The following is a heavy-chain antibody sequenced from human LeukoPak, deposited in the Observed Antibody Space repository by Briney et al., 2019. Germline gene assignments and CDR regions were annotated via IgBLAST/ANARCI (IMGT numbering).Heavy chain of an antibody. V-gene: IGHV3-23*01. CDR2: ISGGGGNT. CDR3: AKDDNYIRFLS. J-gene: IGHJ5*02. Sequence: PGGSLRRSCAGSAFTFSSHGMNWVRQGPGKGLEWVSGISGGGGNTYYADSVKGRFTISRANSKNTLYLQMTSLRPEDTAVYYCAKDDNYIRFLSWGPGTLVTVSS. D-gene: IGHD3-16*01. CDR1: AFTFSSHG.